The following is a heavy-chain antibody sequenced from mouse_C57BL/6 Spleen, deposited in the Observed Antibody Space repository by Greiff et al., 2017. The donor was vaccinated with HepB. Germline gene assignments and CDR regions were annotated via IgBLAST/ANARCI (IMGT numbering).Heavy chain of an antibody. V-gene: IGHV1-50*01. J-gene: IGHJ4*01. D-gene: IGHD1-2*01. Sequence: QVQLQQPGAELVKPGASVKLSCKASGYTFTSYWMQWVKQRPGQGLEWIGEIDPSDSYTNYNQKFKGKATLTVDTSSSTAYMQLSSLTSEDSAVYCCARSPHYYGSAMDYWGQGTSVTVSS. CDR3: ARSPHYYGSAMDY. CDR1: GYTFTSYW. CDR2: IDPSDSYT.